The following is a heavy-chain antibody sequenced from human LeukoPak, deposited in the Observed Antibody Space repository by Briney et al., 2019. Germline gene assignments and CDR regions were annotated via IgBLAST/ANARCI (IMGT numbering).Heavy chain of an antibody. V-gene: IGHV4-39*07. CDR3: AGCGYNYGFDY. D-gene: IGHD5-18*01. CDR2: IYYSGST. CDR1: GGSISSSSYY. J-gene: IGHJ4*02. Sequence: SETLSLTCTVSGGSISSSSYYWGWIRQPPGKGREWIGSIYYSGSTYYNPSLKSRVTISVDTSKNQFSLKLSSVTAADTAVYYCAGCGYNYGFDYWGQGSLVTVSS.